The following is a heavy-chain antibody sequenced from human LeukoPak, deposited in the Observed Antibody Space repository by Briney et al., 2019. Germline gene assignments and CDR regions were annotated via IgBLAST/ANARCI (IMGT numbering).Heavy chain of an antibody. J-gene: IGHJ6*03. V-gene: IGHV3-73*01. D-gene: IGHD3-3*01. CDR3: TSGDFWSGYRQHYYYYYMDV. CDR2: IRSKANSYAT. CDR1: GFTFSGSA. Sequence: GGSLRLSWAASGFTFSGSAMHWVRQASGKGLEWVGRIRSKANSYATAYAASVKGRFTISRDDSKNTAYLQMNSLKTEDTAVYYCTSGDFWSGYRQHYYYYYMDVWGKGTTVTVSS.